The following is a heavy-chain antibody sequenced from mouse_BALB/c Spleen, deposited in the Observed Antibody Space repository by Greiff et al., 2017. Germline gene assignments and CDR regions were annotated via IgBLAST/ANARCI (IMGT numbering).Heavy chain of an antibody. J-gene: IGHJ2*01. V-gene: IGHV5-6-5*01. CDR3: ARDYGSSYV. D-gene: IGHD1-1*01. CDR1: GFTFSSYA. CDR2: ISSGGST. Sequence: DVKLVESGGGLVKPGGSLKLSCAASGFTFSSYAMSWVRQTPEKRLEWVASISSGGSTYYPDSVKGRFTISRDNARNILYLQMSSLRSEDTAMYYCARDYGSSYVWGQGTTLTVSS.